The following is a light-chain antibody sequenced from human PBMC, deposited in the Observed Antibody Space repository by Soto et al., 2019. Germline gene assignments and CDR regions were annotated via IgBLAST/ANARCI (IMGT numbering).Light chain of an antibody. V-gene: IGKV1-5*01. J-gene: IGKJ1*01. CDR1: QCISSW. CDR2: DAS. CDR3: QKYNTSSWK. Sequence: DIQITQSPSTLSASIGDGVIITFLASQCISSWLAWYQQKPGKAPKVLIYDASSLESGVPSRFSGSGSGTEFTLTISSLQSDDFATYYCQKYNTSSWKFGQGTKVDIK.